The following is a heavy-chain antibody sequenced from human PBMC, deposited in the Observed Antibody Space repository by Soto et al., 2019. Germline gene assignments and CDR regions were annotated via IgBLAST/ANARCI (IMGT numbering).Heavy chain of an antibody. CDR2: IDPRNGGT. Sequence: QVQLVQSGSDVKKPGASFTVSCKASGYIFSDYYIHWVRQAPGQGLEWMVWIDPRNGGTKYAQKFQVRLTMTTDTSTSTAFLELRRLRLDDTAVFFCARVLYRNVIHAWGQGTLVTVS. CDR1: GYIFSDYY. D-gene: IGHD5-18*01. V-gene: IGHV1-2*02. CDR3: ARVLYRNVIHA. J-gene: IGHJ4*02.